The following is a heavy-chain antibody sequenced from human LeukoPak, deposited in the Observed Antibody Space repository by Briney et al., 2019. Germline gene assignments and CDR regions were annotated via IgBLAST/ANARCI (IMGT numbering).Heavy chain of an antibody. CDR2: IYYSGST. V-gene: IGHV4-59*01. Sequence: SETLSLTCAVYGGSFSGYYWSWIRQPPGKGLEWIGYIYYSGSTNYNPSLKSRVTISVDTSKNQFSLKLSSVTAADTAVYYCARESAYYYDSSGGFDPWGQGTLVTVSS. J-gene: IGHJ5*02. CDR1: GGSFSGYY. D-gene: IGHD3-22*01. CDR3: ARESAYYYDSSGGFDP.